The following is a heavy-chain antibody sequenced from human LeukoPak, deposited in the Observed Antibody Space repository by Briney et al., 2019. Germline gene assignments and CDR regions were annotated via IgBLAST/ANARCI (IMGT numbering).Heavy chain of an antibody. J-gene: IGHJ4*02. D-gene: IGHD2-2*01. Sequence: SETLSLTCTVSGGSISSYYWSWIRQPAGKGLEWIGRIYTSGSTNYNPSLKSRVTMSVDTSKNQFSLKLSSVTAADTAVYYCARSNMYQLLSPLDCWGQGTLVTVSS. V-gene: IGHV4-4*07. CDR1: GGSISSYY. CDR3: ARSNMYQLLSPLDC. CDR2: IYTSGST.